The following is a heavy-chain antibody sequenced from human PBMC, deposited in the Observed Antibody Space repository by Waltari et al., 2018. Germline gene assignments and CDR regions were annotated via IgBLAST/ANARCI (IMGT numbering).Heavy chain of an antibody. CDR2: MSYSGAT. J-gene: IGHJ3*01. D-gene: IGHD5-12*01. CDR3: AIYIGASLGTAAFDV. Sequence: QLQLQESGPGLVKPSETLSPTCSVPGGAITSSRHYWGWIRQPPGQGMEWIAAMSYSGATYSSPALKSRVTISRDTSKNQLSLTLDSVTATDAAVYYCAIYIGASLGTAAFDVWGQGTMVTVSS. CDR1: GGAITSSRHY. V-gene: IGHV4-39*01.